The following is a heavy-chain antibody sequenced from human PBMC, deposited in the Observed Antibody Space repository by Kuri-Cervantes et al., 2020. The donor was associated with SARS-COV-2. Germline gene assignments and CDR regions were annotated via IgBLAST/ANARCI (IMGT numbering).Heavy chain of an antibody. J-gene: IGHJ4*02. CDR1: VYTFRTHR. Sequence: ASVKVSCKPSVYTFRTHRFSWVRQAPGQGLEWMGWISTYNGNTDYAQKFQGRVTLTTDTSSSTIYMELRSLKSDDTAMYYCARDGAFYDYWGQGTLVTVSS. CDR3: ARDGAFYDY. D-gene: IGHD2/OR15-2a*01. V-gene: IGHV1-18*01. CDR2: ISTYNGNT.